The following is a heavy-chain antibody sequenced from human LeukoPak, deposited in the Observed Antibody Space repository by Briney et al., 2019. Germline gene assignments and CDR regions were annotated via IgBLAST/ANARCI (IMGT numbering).Heavy chain of an antibody. Sequence: GGSLRLSCAASGFTFSDYYMSWIRQAPGKGLEWVSYISSSGSTIYYADSVKGRFTISRDNAKNSVYLQMNSLRAEDTAVYSCARVGARGTARPFDYWGQGTLVTVSS. V-gene: IGHV3-11*04. CDR1: GFTFSDYY. D-gene: IGHD1-26*01. J-gene: IGHJ4*02. CDR2: ISSSGSTI. CDR3: ARVGARGTARPFDY.